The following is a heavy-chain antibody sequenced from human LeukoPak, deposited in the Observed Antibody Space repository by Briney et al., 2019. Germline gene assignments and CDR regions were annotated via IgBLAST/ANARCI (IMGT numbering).Heavy chain of an antibody. V-gene: IGHV4-61*02. J-gene: IGHJ6*03. CDR3: ARLRDIWFGGYYTDV. CDR1: GGSISSSNYY. CDR2: IYTSEST. D-gene: IGHD3-10*01. Sequence: SETLSLTCSVSGGSISSSNYYWSWIRQPAGKGLEWIGRIYTSESTNYNPSLKSRVTISVDTSKNQFSLILSSVTTADTAVYYCARLRDIWFGGYYTDVWGKGTTVTISS.